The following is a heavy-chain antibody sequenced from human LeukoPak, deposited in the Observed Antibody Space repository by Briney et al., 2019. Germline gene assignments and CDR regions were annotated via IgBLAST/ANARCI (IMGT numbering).Heavy chain of an antibody. J-gene: IGHJ5*02. CDR2: ISYDGSNK. CDR1: GFTFTRYH. D-gene: IGHD4-17*01. V-gene: IGHV3-30-3*01. CDR3: ARDRSRSWVRCGWFDP. Sequence: PGGSLRLSCAASGFTFTRYHMHWVRQAPGKGLEWVAVISYDGSNKHYADSVKGRFTISRDNYGNTLNLQMNSLKPEDTAVYYCARDRSRSWVRCGWFDPWGQGTLVTVSS.